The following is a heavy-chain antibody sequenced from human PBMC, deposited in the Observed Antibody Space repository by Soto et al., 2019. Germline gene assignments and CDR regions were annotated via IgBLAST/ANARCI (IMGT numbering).Heavy chain of an antibody. D-gene: IGHD3-10*01. Sequence: GASVKVSCKVSGYTLTELSMHWVRQAPGKGLEWMGGFDPEDGETIYAQKFQGRVTMTEDTSTDTAYMELSSLRSEDTAVYYCATVVRGVLLDHLSYFDYWGQGTLVTVSS. CDR3: ATVVRGVLLDHLSYFDY. J-gene: IGHJ4*02. V-gene: IGHV1-24*01. CDR2: FDPEDGET. CDR1: GYTLTELS.